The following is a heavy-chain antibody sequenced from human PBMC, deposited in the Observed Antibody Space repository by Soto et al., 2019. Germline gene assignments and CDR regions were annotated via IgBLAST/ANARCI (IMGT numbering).Heavy chain of an antibody. CDR3: ARDAERSQYGSGSYYNSPPLVHDYYCMDV. CDR1: GYSFTGYY. Sequence: GASVKVSCKASGYSFTGYYMHWVRQAPEQGLEWMGWINPNSGGTNYAQKFQGWVTMTRDTSISTAYMELSRLRSDDTAVYYCARDAERSQYGSGSYYNSPPLVHDYYCMDVWGKGTTVTVSS. J-gene: IGHJ6*03. D-gene: IGHD3-10*01. V-gene: IGHV1-2*04. CDR2: INPNSGGT.